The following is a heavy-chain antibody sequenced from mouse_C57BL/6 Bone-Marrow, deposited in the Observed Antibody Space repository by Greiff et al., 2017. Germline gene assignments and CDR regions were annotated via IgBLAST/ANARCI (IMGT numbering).Heavy chain of an antibody. Sequence: VQLQQSGAELVRPGASVTLSCKASGYTFTDYEMHWVKQTHVHGLEWIGAIDPETGGTAYNQKFKGKAILTADKSSSTAYIELRSLTSEDSAVYYCTNYYGSSLAYWGQGTLVTVSA. CDR2: IDPETGGT. V-gene: IGHV1-15*01. CDR3: TNYYGSSLAY. CDR1: GYTFTDYE. D-gene: IGHD1-1*01. J-gene: IGHJ3*01.